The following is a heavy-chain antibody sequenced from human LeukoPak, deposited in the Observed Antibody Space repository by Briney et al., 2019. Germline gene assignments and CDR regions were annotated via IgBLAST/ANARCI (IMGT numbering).Heavy chain of an antibody. V-gene: IGHV3-23*01. CDR2: ISGSGGST. CDR3: AKKYFYGSSGYFPFYY. J-gene: IGHJ4*02. CDR1: GFTFSSYV. D-gene: IGHD3-22*01. Sequence: GGSLRLSCAASGFTFSSYVMSWVRQAPGKGLEWVSAISGSGGSTYYADSVKGRFTISRDKSKNMLYLQMNSLRAEDTAVYYCAKKYFYGSSGYFPFYYWGQGNLV.